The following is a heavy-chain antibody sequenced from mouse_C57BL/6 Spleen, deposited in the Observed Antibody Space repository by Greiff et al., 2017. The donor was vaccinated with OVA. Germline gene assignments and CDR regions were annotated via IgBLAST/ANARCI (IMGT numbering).Heavy chain of an antibody. CDR1: GFTFSSYG. Sequence: EVKLMESGGDLVKPGGSLKLSCAASGFTFSSYGMSWVRQTPDKRLEWVATISSGGSYTYYPDSVKGRFTISRDNAKNTLYLQMSSLKSEDTAMYYCARGDYYGSSGVYYFDYWGQGTTLTVSS. D-gene: IGHD1-1*01. CDR3: ARGDYYGSSGVYYFDY. CDR2: ISSGGSYT. V-gene: IGHV5-6*01. J-gene: IGHJ2*01.